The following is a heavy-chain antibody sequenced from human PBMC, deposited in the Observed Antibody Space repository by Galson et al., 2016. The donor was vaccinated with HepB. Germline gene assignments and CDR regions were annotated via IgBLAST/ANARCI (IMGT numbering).Heavy chain of an antibody. D-gene: IGHD3-22*01. CDR3: TKRTYYYDRSGYSPFDY. CDR2: IRSKPNNYAT. Sequence: SLRLSCAASGFTFSNYWMSWVRQAPGKGLEWVGRIRSKPNNYATAYAASVKGRFTGSRDDSKNTLYMQRDSLKTEATAVYYFTKRTYYYDRSGYSPFDYWGQGTLVTVSS. V-gene: IGHV3-73*01. CDR1: GFTFSNYW. J-gene: IGHJ4*02.